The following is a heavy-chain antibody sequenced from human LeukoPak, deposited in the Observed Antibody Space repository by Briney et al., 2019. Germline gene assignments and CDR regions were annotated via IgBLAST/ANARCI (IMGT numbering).Heavy chain of an antibody. Sequence: GGSLRLSCAASGFTFSSYSMNWVRQAPGKGLEWVSSISSSRSYIYYADSVKGRFTISRDNAKNSLYLQMNSLRAEETAVYYCARDNLGYCSSTSCTRETYNWFDPWGQGTLVTVSS. CDR2: ISSSRSYI. CDR1: GFTFSSYS. J-gene: IGHJ5*02. CDR3: ARDNLGYCSSTSCTRETYNWFDP. D-gene: IGHD2-2*01. V-gene: IGHV3-21*01.